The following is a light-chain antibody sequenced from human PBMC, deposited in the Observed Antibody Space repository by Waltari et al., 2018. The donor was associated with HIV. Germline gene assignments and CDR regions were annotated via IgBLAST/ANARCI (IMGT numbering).Light chain of an antibody. V-gene: IGKV1-39*01. CDR1: QSISSY. Sequence: DIQMTQSPSSLSASVGDRVTISQSISSYLNWYQQKPGKAPKLLIYAASSLQSGVPSRFSGSGSGTDFTLTISSLQPEDFATYYCQQSYSTLRTFGQGTKVEIK. CDR3: QQSYSTLRT. J-gene: IGKJ1*01. CDR2: AAS.